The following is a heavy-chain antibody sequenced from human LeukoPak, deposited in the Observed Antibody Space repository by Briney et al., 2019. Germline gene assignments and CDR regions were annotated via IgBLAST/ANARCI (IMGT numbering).Heavy chain of an antibody. Sequence: SETLSLTCTVSGGSISSYYWGLIRQPPGKGLEWIGCIYYSGSTNYNPSLKSRVTISVDTSKSQFSLNLSSVTAADTAVYYCARARYNWFDPWGQGTLVTVSS. J-gene: IGHJ5*02. CDR3: ARARYNWFDP. CDR2: IYYSGST. V-gene: IGHV4-59*01. CDR1: GGSISSYY.